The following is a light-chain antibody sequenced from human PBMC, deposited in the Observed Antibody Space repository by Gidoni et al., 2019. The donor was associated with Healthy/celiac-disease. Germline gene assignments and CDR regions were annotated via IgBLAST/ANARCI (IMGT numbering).Light chain of an antibody. J-gene: IGKJ4*02. CDR2: DAS. Sequence: EIVLPQSPATLSLSPGERANLSCRASQSVSSYLDWYQQKPGQAPRLLIYDASNRATGIPARFSRSGSGTDFTLTISSLEPEDFAVYYCQQRSNWPLTFGGGTKVEIK. CDR1: QSVSSY. CDR3: QQRSNWPLT. V-gene: IGKV3-11*01.